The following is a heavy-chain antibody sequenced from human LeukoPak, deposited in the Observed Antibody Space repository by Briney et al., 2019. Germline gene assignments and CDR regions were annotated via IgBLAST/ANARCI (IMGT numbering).Heavy chain of an antibody. V-gene: IGHV3-30*14. CDR3: ARDSTGYWYFDL. CDR2: ISYDGSNK. D-gene: IGHD3-3*02. CDR1: GFTFSSYA. Sequence: GGSLRLSCAASGFTFSSYAMHWVRQAPGKGLEWVAVISYDGSNKYYADSVKGRFTISRDNSKNTLYLQMNSLRAEDTAVYYCARDSTGYWYFDLWGRGTLVSVSS. J-gene: IGHJ2*01.